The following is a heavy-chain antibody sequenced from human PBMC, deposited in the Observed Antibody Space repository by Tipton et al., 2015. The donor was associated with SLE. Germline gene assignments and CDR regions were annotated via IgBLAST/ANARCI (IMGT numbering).Heavy chain of an antibody. J-gene: IGHJ4*02. D-gene: IGHD3-10*01. V-gene: IGHV3-33*06. CDR2: IWSDGNNK. CDR1: GFTFSTYA. Sequence: SLRLSCAASGFTFSTYAMHWVRQAPGKGLEWVAIIWSDGNNKFYADSVKGRVTISRDNSKNTLYLQLNSLRAEDTAIYYCAKEGQYYYGSRSYIRVDYFDYWGQGTLVTVSS. CDR3: AKEGQYYYGSRSYIRVDYFDY.